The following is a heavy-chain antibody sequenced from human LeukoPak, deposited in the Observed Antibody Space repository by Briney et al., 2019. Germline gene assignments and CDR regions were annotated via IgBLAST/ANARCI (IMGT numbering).Heavy chain of an antibody. CDR3: ARDEEKAAGSL. J-gene: IGHJ4*02. V-gene: IGHV1-69*01. Sequence: SVKDSCKPSGGTFGSYAISWVRQAPGQGLEWVGGIIPLFGAPLYAQKFQGRVTITADERTSTVYMDLSSLRSDDTAVYYCARDEEKAAGSLWGQGTPVIVSS. CDR2: IIPLFGAP. CDR1: GGTFGSYA. D-gene: IGHD6-13*01.